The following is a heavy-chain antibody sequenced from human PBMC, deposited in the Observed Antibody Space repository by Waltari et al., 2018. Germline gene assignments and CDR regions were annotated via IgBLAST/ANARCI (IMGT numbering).Heavy chain of an antibody. CDR2: ISSSSSYI. CDR1: GFTFSSYS. D-gene: IGHD6-19*01. CDR3: ARALARGGWGLKPKYYYYGMDV. J-gene: IGHJ6*02. V-gene: IGHV3-21*01. Sequence: EVQLVESGGGLVKPGGSLRLSCAASGFTFSSYSLNWVRQAPGKGLEWVSSISSSSSYIYYADSVKGRFTISRDNAKNSLYLQMNSLRAEDTAVYYCARALARGGWGLKPKYYYYGMDVWGQGTTVTVSS.